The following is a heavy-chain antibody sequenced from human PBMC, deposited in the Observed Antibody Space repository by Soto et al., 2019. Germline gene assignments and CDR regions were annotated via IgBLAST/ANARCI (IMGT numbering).Heavy chain of an antibody. V-gene: IGHV4-4*07. CDR1: GHSISADY. D-gene: IGHD3-22*01. CDR2: VDASGNT. Sequence: QVQLQESGPGLVKASETLSLSCTVSGHSISADYWSWIRQPAGKRLEWIGRVDASGNTNYNPSLKSRVTMSVXTXKNQFFLKVRSVTAADTAMYFCARDVGGSVVPHWFDPWGQGALVTVSS. J-gene: IGHJ5*02. CDR3: ARDVGGSVVPHWFDP.